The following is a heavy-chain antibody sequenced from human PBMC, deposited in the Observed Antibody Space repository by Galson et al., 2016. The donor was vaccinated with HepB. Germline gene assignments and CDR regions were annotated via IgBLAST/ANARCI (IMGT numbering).Heavy chain of an antibody. Sequence: SETLSLTCTVSGVSVSSYYWSWIRQPPGKGLEWIENVYYSGSTIYNPSLNSRITISVYTSMNQFSLELVSVSAADPAVYYCAGGGGSPYHDHEFANWGQGTLVTVSS. D-gene: IGHD1-14*01. CDR1: GVSVSSYY. J-gene: IGHJ4*02. CDR2: VYYSGST. V-gene: IGHV4-59*02. CDR3: AGGGGSPYHDHEFAN.